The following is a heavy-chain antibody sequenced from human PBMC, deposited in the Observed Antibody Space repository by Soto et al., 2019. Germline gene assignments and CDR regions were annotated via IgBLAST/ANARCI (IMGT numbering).Heavy chain of an antibody. D-gene: IGHD6-6*01. Sequence: GGSLRLSCPASGFTFGDYAMSWVRQAPGKGLEWVGFIRSKAYGGTTEYAASVKGRFTISRDDSKSIAYLQMNSLKTEDTAVYYCTSSSSAPPYYYYGMDVWGQGTTVTVSS. V-gene: IGHV3-49*04. CDR1: GFTFGDYA. CDR2: IRSKAYGGTT. J-gene: IGHJ6*02. CDR3: TSSSSAPPYYYYGMDV.